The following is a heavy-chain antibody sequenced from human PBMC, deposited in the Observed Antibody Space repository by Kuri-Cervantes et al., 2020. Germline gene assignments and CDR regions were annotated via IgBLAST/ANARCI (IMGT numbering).Heavy chain of an antibody. CDR1: GGSISSGGYY. V-gene: IGHV4-61*08. Sequence: SETLSLTCTVSGGSISSGGYYWSWIRQPPGKGLEWIGYIYYSGNTNYNPSLKSRVTISVDTSKNQFTLKLSSVTAADTAVYSCARVNGDYVLNYWGQGTLVTVSS. D-gene: IGHD4-17*01. CDR2: IYYSGNT. CDR3: ARVNGDYVLNY. J-gene: IGHJ4*02.